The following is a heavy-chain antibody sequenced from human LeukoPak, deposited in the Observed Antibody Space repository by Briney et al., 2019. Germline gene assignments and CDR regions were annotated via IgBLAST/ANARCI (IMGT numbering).Heavy chain of an antibody. J-gene: IGHJ4*02. CDR3: ARESGIAVAGGHY. CDR1: GFTFSSYG. Sequence: GTLRLSCAASGFTFSSYGMSWVRQAPGKGLEWISAISGSGGSTYYADSVKGRFTISRDNSKNTLYLQMNSLRAEDTALYYCARESGIAVAGGHYWGQGTLVTVSS. V-gene: IGHV3-23*01. D-gene: IGHD6-19*01. CDR2: ISGSGGST.